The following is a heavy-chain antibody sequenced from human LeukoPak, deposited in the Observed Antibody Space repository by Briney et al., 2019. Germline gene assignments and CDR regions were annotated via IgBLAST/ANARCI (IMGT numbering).Heavy chain of an antibody. D-gene: IGHD2-2*01. CDR1: GYTFTSYG. CDR2: IYPGDSDT. CDR3: ARHAVYCSSTSCWYFDY. J-gene: IGHJ4*02. V-gene: IGHV5-51*01. Sequence: ASVKVSCKASGYTFTSYGFSWVRQMPGKGLEWMGIIYPGDSDTRYSPSFQGLVTISADKSISTAYLQWSSLKASDTAMYYCARHAVYCSSTSCWYFDYWGQGTLVTVSS.